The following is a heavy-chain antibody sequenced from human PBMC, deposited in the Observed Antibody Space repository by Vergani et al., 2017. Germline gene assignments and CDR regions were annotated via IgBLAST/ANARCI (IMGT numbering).Heavy chain of an antibody. CDR3: ARGDYGILTGYRY. V-gene: IGHV1-46*03. Sequence: QVQVVQSGAEVKKSGASVKVSCKTSGYTFSNYYMHWVRQAPGQGLEWMGIINPSGGHTNYAQKFQGRVTMTRDTSTSTVYMELSSLRFEDTAIYYCARGDYGILTGYRYWGQRTLVTVSA. J-gene: IGHJ4*02. CDR1: GYTFSNYY. CDR2: INPSGGHT. D-gene: IGHD3-9*01.